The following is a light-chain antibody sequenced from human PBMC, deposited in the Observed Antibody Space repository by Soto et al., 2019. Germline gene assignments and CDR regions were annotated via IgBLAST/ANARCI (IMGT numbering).Light chain of an antibody. CDR1: SSNIGSNT. CDR3: AAWDDSLNGVL. V-gene: IGLV1-44*01. J-gene: IGLJ2*01. CDR2: RNN. Sequence: QSVLTQPPSASGTPGQRVTISCSGSSSNIGSNTVNWYQQLPGTAPKLLISRNNQRPSGVPDRFSGSKSGTSASLAISGLQSEDEADYYCAAWDDSLNGVLFGGGTKLTVL.